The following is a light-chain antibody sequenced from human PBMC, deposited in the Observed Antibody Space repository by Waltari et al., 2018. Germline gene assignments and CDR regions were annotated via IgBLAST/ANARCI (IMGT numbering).Light chain of an antibody. CDR3: SSYVGTLV. J-gene: IGLJ2*01. CDR2: DVS. Sequence: QSALTQPRSVSGSPGQSVTISCTGSSSDIGAYNYVSWYQQHPGKAPKLIIYDVSERPSGVPERFSGSKSGNTASLTISGLQAEDEADYHCSSYVGTLVFGGGTKLTVL. V-gene: IGLV2-11*01. CDR1: SSDIGAYNY.